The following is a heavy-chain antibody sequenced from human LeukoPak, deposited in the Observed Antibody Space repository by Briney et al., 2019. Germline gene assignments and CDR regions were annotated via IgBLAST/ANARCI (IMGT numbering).Heavy chain of an antibody. CDR2: IYYSGSS. Sequence: SETLSLTCTVSGGSISSAGYYWSWIRQHPGRGLEWIGYIYYSGSSYYNPSLKSRVTISVDTSKNQFSLKLSSVTAADTAVYYCGRKLGIAGYYYYMDVWGKGTTVTVSS. CDR1: GGSISSAGYY. J-gene: IGHJ6*03. V-gene: IGHV4-31*03. D-gene: IGHD7-27*01. CDR3: GRKLGIAGYYYYMDV.